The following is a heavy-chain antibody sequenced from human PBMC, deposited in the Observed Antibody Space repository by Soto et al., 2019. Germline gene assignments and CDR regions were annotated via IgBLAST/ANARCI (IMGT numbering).Heavy chain of an antibody. CDR2: ISKSDYT. J-gene: IGHJ6*02. Sequence: SGGSLRLSCTVSGFAFNNYGINWVRQAPGKGLEWVSSISKSDYTYYSGSVKGRFTISRDNAKNSLYLQMNSLRAEDTAVYYCARVMSSGWYEWLKYYYYYGMDVWGQGTTVTVSS. CDR3: ARVMSSGWYEWLKYYYYYGMDV. CDR1: GFAFNNYG. D-gene: IGHD6-19*01. V-gene: IGHV3-21*04.